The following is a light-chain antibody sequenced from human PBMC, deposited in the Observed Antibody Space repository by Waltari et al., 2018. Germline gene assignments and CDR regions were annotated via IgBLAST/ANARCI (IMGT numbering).Light chain of an antibody. CDR3: LKYYTAPWT. J-gene: IGKJ1*01. CDR1: QGISDS. CDR2: AAS. V-gene: IGKV1-27*01. Sequence: DIQMTQSQSSLSASVGDRVTITCRASQGISDSLAWYQQKPGKVPKLLIYAASTLQSGVPSRFSGSGSGADFTLTISSLQPEDVATYYCLKYYTAPWTFGQGTKVEIK.